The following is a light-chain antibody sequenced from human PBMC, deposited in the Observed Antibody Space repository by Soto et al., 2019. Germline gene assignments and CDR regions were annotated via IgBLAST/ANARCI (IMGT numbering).Light chain of an antibody. Sequence: QSVLAQSPSASGTPGQRVTISCYGSSSNIGSYPVYWYQQLPGTAPKLLINSDDQRPSGVPDRFSASKSGTSASLAISGLRSEDEADYYCGEWDASLSGNVFGAGTKLTVL. CDR2: SDD. CDR3: GEWDASLSGNV. CDR1: SSNIGSYP. V-gene: IGLV1-47*02. J-gene: IGLJ1*01.